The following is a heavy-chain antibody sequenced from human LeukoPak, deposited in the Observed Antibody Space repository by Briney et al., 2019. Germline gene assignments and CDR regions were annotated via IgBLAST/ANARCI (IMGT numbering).Heavy chain of an antibody. CDR1: GGSISSYY. V-gene: IGHV4-59*01. D-gene: IGHD5-24*01. Sequence: ASETLSLTCTVSGGSISSYYWSWIRQPPGKGLEWIGYIYYTGSTNYNPSLKSRVTISVDTSENQFSLKLSSVTAADTAVYYCARTSRDGYSSFDYWGQGTLVTVSS. J-gene: IGHJ4*02. CDR3: ARTSRDGYSSFDY. CDR2: IYYTGST.